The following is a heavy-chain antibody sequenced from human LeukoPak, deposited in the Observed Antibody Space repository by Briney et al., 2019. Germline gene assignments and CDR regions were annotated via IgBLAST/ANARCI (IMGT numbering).Heavy chain of an antibody. CDR1: GFAVSSNY. CDR2: IYSDGSA. Sequence: PGGSLRLSCAASGFAVSSNYMTWVRQAPGKGLEWVSVIYSDGSAYYADSVKGRFTVSRDNSKNTAFLQMNSLRAEDTAVYYCARRINLNRGHEAFDIWGQGTMVTVSS. V-gene: IGHV3-53*01. J-gene: IGHJ3*02. D-gene: IGHD3-10*01. CDR3: ARRINLNRGHEAFDI.